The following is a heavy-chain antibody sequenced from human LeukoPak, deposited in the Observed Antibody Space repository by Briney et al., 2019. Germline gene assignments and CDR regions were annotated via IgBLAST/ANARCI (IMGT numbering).Heavy chain of an antibody. D-gene: IGHD3-10*01. J-gene: IGHJ4*02. CDR3: ARGWRDYGSGDYLDN. CDR1: GYTFTSYD. V-gene: IGHV1-8*03. Sequence: GASVKVSCKASGYTFTSYDIHWVRQVTGQRLEWMGWMNPDSANTAYAQNFQGRVTISRNTSITTAYMELSSLRSEDTAVYYCARGWRDYGSGDYLDNWGQGTLVTVSS. CDR2: MNPDSANT.